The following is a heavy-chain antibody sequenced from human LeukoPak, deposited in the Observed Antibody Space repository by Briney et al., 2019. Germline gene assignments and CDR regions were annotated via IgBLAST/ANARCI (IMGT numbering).Heavy chain of an antibody. V-gene: IGHV3-30-3*01. CDR2: ISYDGSNK. Sequence: GGSLRLSCAASGFTFSSYAMHWVRQAPGKGLEWVAVISYDGSNKYYANSVKGRFTISRDNSKNTLYLQMNSLRAEDTAVYYCAREVWGPEYWGQGTLVTVSS. CDR1: GFTFSSYA. J-gene: IGHJ4*02. D-gene: IGHD1-14*01. CDR3: AREVWGPEY.